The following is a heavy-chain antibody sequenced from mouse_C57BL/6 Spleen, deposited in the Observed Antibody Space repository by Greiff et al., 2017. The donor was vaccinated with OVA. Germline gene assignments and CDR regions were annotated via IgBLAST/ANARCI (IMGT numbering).Heavy chain of an antibody. Sequence: QVQLQQPGAELVRPGSSVKLSCKASGYTFTSYWMHWVKQRPIQGLEWIGNIDPSDSETHYNQKFKDKATLTVDKSSSTAYMQLSSLTSEDSAVYYCARHDYRYYAMDYWGQGTSVTVSS. CDR3: ARHDYRYYAMDY. D-gene: IGHD2-4*01. V-gene: IGHV1-52*01. J-gene: IGHJ4*01. CDR2: IDPSDSET. CDR1: GYTFTSYW.